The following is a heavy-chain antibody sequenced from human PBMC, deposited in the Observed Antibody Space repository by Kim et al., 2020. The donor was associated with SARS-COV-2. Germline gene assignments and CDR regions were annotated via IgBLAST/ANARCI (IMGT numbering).Heavy chain of an antibody. CDR3: AKQGGDSSGYDIWDYYYG. D-gene: IGHD3-22*01. J-gene: IGHJ6*01. CDR1: GFTFSSYG. CDR2: ISYDGSNK. V-gene: IGHV3-30*18. Sequence: GGSLRLSCAASGFTFSSYGMHWVRQAPGKGLEWVAVISYDGSNKYYADSVKGRFTISRDNSKNTLYLQMNSLRAEDTAVYYCAKQGGDSSGYDIWDYYYG.